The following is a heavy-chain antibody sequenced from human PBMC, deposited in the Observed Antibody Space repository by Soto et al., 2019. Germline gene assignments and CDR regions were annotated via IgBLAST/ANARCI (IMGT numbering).Heavy chain of an antibody. Sequence: VQLVESGGGLVQPGGSLRLSCAASGFSFRSSWMSWVRQAPGKGLEWVALISHDGRNEKYADSVKGRFTISRDNSKNTLYMQMDSLRLEDTGVYYCARDGLPDDFRSGGYWFDPWGQGTQVTVSS. V-gene: IGHV3-30-3*01. CDR2: ISHDGRNE. CDR1: GFSFRSSW. J-gene: IGHJ5*02. D-gene: IGHD3-3*01. CDR3: ARDGLPDDFRSGGYWFDP.